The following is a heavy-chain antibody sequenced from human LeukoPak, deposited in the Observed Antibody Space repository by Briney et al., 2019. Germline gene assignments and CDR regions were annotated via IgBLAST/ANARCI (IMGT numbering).Heavy chain of an antibody. CDR1: GGSISSYY. D-gene: IGHD4-17*01. CDR2: IYYSGST. J-gene: IGHJ3*02. V-gene: IGHV4-59*01. Sequence: SETLSLICTVSGGSISSYYWSWIRQPPGKGLEWIGYIYYSGSTNYNPSLKSRVTISVDTSKNQFSLKLSSVTAADTAVYYCARGTVTTGAFDIWGQGTMVTVSS. CDR3: ARGTVTTGAFDI.